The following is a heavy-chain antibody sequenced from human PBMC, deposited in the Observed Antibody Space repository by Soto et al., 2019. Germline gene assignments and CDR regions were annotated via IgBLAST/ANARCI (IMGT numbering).Heavy chain of an antibody. D-gene: IGHD2-2*01. CDR1: GFTFSTYE. Sequence: GGSLRLSCTASGFTFSTYEMNWVRQAPGKGLEWVSYISSSGTTMYYADSVKGRFSISRDNAKSSLFLQMKSLRAEDTAVYYCVRRYCSSASCTFDFWGQGALVTVSS. CDR3: VRRYCSSASCTFDF. CDR2: ISSSGTTM. J-gene: IGHJ4*02. V-gene: IGHV3-48*03.